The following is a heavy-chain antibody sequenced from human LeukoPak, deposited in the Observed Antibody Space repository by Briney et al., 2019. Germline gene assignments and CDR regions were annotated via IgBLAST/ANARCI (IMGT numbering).Heavy chain of an antibody. J-gene: IGHJ4*02. CDR1: GGSFSGYY. V-gene: IGHV4-34*01. D-gene: IGHD5-24*01. CDR3: ARGRVEMATIAYFDY. Sequence: SETLSLTCAVYGGSFSGYYWSWIRQPPGKGLEWIGEINHSGSTNYNPSLKSRVTISVDTSKNQFSLKLSSVTAADTAVYYCARGRVEMATIAYFDYWGQGTLVTVSS. CDR2: INHSGST.